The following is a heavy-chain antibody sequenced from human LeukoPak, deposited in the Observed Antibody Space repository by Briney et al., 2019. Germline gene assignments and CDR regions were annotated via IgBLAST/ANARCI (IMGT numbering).Heavy chain of an antibody. V-gene: IGHV3-23*01. D-gene: IGHD6-19*01. J-gene: IGHJ3*02. CDR1: GFTLSNYP. CDR2: IGEEKSGSWT. Sequence: RPGGSLRLSCAASGFTLSNYPMGWVRQAPEKGLEWLSAIGEEKSGSWTKSADSVKGRFTISRDHSRDTLYLQMNSLRVEDMAVYYCARSRQWLLDAFDIWGQGTVVTVSS. CDR3: ARSRQWLLDAFDI.